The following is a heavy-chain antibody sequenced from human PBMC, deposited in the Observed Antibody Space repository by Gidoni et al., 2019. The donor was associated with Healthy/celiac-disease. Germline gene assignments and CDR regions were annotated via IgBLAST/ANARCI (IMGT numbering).Heavy chain of an antibody. V-gene: IGHV3-30-3*01. CDR2: ISYDGSNK. D-gene: IGHD3-3*01. CDR3: ARAVPVITIFGVGDY. CDR1: GFTFSSYA. Sequence: QVQLVESGGGVVQPGRSLRLSCAASGFTFSSYAMHWVRQAPGKGLEWVAVISYDGSNKYYADSVKGRFTISRDNSKNTLYLQMNSLRAEDTAVYYCARAVPVITIFGVGDYWGQGTLVTVSS. J-gene: IGHJ4*02.